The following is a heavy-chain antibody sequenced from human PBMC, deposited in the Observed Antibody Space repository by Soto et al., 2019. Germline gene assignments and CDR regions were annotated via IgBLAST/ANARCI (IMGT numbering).Heavy chain of an antibody. Sequence: GGSLRLSCAASGLIFSYPYMDWPRQSPGKGLAWVGRIRKKTNSYTTEYAASVKGRFIISRDDSTNSLYLQMSSLKTEDTAVYYCTTVTTVDYYFDYWGQGTLVTVSS. D-gene: IGHD4-17*01. J-gene: IGHJ4*02. CDR1: GLIFSYPY. V-gene: IGHV3-72*01. CDR3: TTVTTVDYYFDY. CDR2: IRKKTNSYTT.